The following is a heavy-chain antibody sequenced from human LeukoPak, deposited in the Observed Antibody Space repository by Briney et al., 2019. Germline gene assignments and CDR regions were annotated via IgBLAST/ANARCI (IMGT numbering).Heavy chain of an antibody. Sequence: GGTLRLSCVVSGFIFSDYWMHWVRQGPGKEPEWLSHIKSDGTTTYADSVEGRFTVSRDNAKNTLYLQMNSLRAEDTAVYYCARDYKFGLDYWGQGTLVTVSS. CDR1: GFIFSDYW. CDR3: ARDYKFGLDY. J-gene: IGHJ4*02. V-gene: IGHV3-74*01. D-gene: IGHD3-16*01. CDR2: IKSDGTT.